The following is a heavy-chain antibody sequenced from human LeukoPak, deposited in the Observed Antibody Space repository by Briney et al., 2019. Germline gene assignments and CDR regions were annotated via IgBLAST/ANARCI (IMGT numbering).Heavy chain of an antibody. CDR2: MNPNSGNT. J-gene: IGHJ4*02. Sequence: ASVKVSCKASGYTFTSYDINWVRQATGQGLEWMGWMNPNSGNTGYAQKFQGRVTMTRNTSISTAYMELSSLRPEDTAVYYCARGPGVVRGAPRDYWGQGTLVTVSS. CDR1: GYTFTSYD. CDR3: ARGPGVVRGAPRDY. D-gene: IGHD3-10*01. V-gene: IGHV1-8*01.